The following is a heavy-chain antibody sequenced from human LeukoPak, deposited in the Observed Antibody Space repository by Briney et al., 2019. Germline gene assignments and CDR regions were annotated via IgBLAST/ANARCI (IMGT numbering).Heavy chain of an antibody. J-gene: IGHJ4*02. Sequence: SVKVSCTASGGTFSSYAISWVRQAPGQGLEWMGRIIPILGIANYAQKFQGRVTITADKSTSTAYMELSSLRSEDTAVYYCARAHYYDSSGYRPLLDYWGQGTLVTVSS. V-gene: IGHV1-69*04. CDR1: GGTFSSYA. D-gene: IGHD3-22*01. CDR2: IIPILGIA. CDR3: ARAHYYDSSGYRPLLDY.